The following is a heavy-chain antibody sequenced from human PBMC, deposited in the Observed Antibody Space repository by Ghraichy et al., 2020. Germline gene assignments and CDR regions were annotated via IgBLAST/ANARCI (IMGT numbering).Heavy chain of an antibody. V-gene: IGHV3-64D*06. D-gene: IGHD3-10*01. Sequence: GGSLRLSCSASGFTFSSYAMHWVRQAPGKGLEYVSAISSNGGSTYYADSVKGRFTISRDNSKNTLYLQMSSLRAEDTAVYYCVKGSWLVVRGVIQDYWGQGTLVTVSS. CDR3: VKGSWLVVRGVIQDY. CDR1: GFTFSSYA. J-gene: IGHJ4*02. CDR2: ISSNGGST.